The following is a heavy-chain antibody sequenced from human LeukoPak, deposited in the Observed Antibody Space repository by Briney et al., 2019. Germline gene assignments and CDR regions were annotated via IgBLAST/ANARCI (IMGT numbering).Heavy chain of an antibody. V-gene: IGHV4-31*03. J-gene: IGHJ5*02. D-gene: IGHD5-12*01. CDR2: IYYSGST. CDR3: ASEVIVATIWGNWFDP. CDR1: GGSINSGGYY. Sequence: SQTLSLTCTVSGGSINSGGYYWSWIRQHPGKGLEWIGYIYYSGSTYYNPSLKSRVTISVDTSKNQFSLKLSSVTAADTAVYYCASEVIVATIWGNWFDPWGQGTLVTVSS.